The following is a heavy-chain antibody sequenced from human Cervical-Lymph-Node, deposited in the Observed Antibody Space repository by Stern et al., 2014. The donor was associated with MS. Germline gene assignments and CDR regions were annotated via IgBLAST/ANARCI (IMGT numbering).Heavy chain of an antibody. V-gene: IGHV3-66*01. D-gene: IGHD3-10*01. Sequence: EVQLVESGGGLVQPGGSLRLSCAASGFTVSTNYMSWVRQAPGKGLEWVSVIYSGGSTYYGDSVKGRFTIFRDNANNALYLQMSSLRAEDTAVYYCARAIPGSYPSLDYWGQGTLVTVSS. CDR2: IYSGGST. J-gene: IGHJ4*02. CDR1: GFTVSTNY. CDR3: ARAIPGSYPSLDY.